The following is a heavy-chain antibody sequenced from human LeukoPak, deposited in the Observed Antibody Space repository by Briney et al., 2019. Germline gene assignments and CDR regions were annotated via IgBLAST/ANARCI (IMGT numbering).Heavy chain of an antibody. V-gene: IGHV4-59*01. CDR3: ARVGGEMATDY. D-gene: IGHD5-24*01. J-gene: IGHJ4*02. Sequence: PSETLSLTCTVSGGSISSYYWSWIRQPPGKGLEWIGYIYYSGSTNYNPSLKSRVTISVDTSKNQFSLKLSSVTAADTAVYYCARVGGEMATDYWGQGTLVTVSS. CDR1: GGSISSYY. CDR2: IYYSGST.